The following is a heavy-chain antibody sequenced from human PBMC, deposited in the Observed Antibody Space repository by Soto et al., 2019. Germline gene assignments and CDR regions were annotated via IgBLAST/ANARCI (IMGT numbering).Heavy chain of an antibody. CDR2: ILYSGTT. Sequence: QVQLQESGPGLVKPSQTLSLTCTVSGGCISGGDYYWSWIRQPPGKVLELIGYILYSGTTNYNPSLESRLTISVDTSKNQFSLKLTSVTAADTAVYYCARNGALDYWGRGTLVTVSS. V-gene: IGHV4-30-4*01. CDR3: ARNGALDY. CDR1: GGCISGGDYY. J-gene: IGHJ4*02. D-gene: IGHD2-8*01.